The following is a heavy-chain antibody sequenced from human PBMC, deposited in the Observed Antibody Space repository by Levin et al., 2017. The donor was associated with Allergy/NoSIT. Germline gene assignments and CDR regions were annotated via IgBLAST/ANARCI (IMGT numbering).Heavy chain of an antibody. J-gene: IGHJ4*02. D-gene: IGHD6-6*01. Sequence: GASVKVSCKASGYTFTSYGINWVRQAPGRGLEWMGWISPYNGNTNYAEKFQGRVTMTADTSTSTVYMDLRSLRSDETAIYYCARDYKYSSSSGFGYWGQGTLVTVSS. CDR1: GYTFTSYG. CDR3: ARDYKYSSSSGFGY. V-gene: IGHV1-18*01. CDR2: ISPYNGNT.